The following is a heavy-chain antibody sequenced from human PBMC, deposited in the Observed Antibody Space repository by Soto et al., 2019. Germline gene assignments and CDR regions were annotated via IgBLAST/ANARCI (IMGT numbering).Heavy chain of an antibody. Sequence: EVQLVESGGGLVQPGGSLRLSCVASGFSVSATRYMNWLRQAPDKGLEWVSVIYSGGTYYYADSVKGRFTISRHDSPNTLYLQLDRLRPEDTAVYFCARANDLNAFDMWGQGTMVTVSS. CDR1: GFSVSATRY. J-gene: IGHJ3*02. CDR3: ARANDLNAFDM. CDR2: IYSGGTY. V-gene: IGHV3-53*04.